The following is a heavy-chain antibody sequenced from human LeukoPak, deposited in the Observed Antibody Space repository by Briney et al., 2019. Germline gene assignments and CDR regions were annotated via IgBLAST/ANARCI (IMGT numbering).Heavy chain of an antibody. V-gene: IGHV4-59*01. D-gene: IGHD6-25*01. CDR3: ARRGRNSSGWQDYL. CDR1: GVPIGSYY. Sequence: SETLSLTCTVSGVPIGSYYWIWMRQPPGKGLEGIANIYHTGSTNYNHSLSSRVTISIDTAKNQFSLKLTSVTAADTAVYYCARRGRNSSGWQDYLWGQGTLVTVSS. J-gene: IGHJ4*02. CDR2: IYHTGST.